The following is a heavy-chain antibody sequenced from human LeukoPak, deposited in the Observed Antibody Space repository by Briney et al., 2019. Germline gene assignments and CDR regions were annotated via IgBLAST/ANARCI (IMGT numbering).Heavy chain of an antibody. CDR2: ISGSGGST. V-gene: IGHV3-23*01. D-gene: IGHD1-26*01. Sequence: GGSLRLSCAASGFTFSSYAMSWVRQAPGKGLEWVSAISGSGGSTYYADSAKGRFTISRDNAKNSLYLQMNSLRAEDTAVYYCATQWELHPAFWGQGTLVTVSS. J-gene: IGHJ4*02. CDR3: ATQWELHPAF. CDR1: GFTFSSYA.